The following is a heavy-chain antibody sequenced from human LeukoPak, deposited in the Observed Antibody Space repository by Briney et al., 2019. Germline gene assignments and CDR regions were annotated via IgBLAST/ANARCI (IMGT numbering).Heavy chain of an antibody. CDR3: ARELGGGTFDY. Sequence: GGSLRLSCAASGFTFSVYGMHWVRQAPGKGLEWVAVMWYDGSKEYYADSVKGRSTISRDTSTNMLYLQMNSLRAEDTAVYYCARELGGGTFDYWGQGTLVTVSS. CDR1: GFTFSVYG. CDR2: MWYDGSKE. D-gene: IGHD4-23*01. J-gene: IGHJ4*02. V-gene: IGHV3-33*01.